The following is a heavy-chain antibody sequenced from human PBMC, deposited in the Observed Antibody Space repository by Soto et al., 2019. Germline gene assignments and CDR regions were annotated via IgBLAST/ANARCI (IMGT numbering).Heavy chain of an antibody. V-gene: IGHV3-15*01. D-gene: IGHD2-15*01. J-gene: IGHJ4*02. CDR2: IKSKSVGGTT. CDR1: GFSFSNVW. CDR3: TTYSTLTFCDGGPCYSVPTKIHDS. Sequence: EVQLVESGGGLAKPGGSLTLSCAASGFSFSNVWMSWVRQAPGKGLEWVGHIKSKSVGGTTDYTAPVKDRFTILRDDSKDTVYLQMNSLKTEHTAVYYCTTYSTLTFCDGGPCYSVPTKIHDSWGQGILVTVSS.